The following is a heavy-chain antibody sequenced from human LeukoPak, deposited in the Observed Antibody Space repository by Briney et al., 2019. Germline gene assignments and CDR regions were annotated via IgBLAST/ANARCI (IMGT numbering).Heavy chain of an antibody. Sequence: SETLSLTCTVSGGSMSTSSYFWGWIRQPPGKGLEWIGSIYYSGSTYYNPSLKSRVTISVDTSKNQFSLKLSSVTAADTAVYYCARDPGVQRYCSGGSCSTLYYFDYWGQGTLVTVSS. V-gene: IGHV4-39*07. J-gene: IGHJ4*02. CDR3: ARDPGVQRYCSGGSCSTLYYFDY. CDR1: GGSMSTSSYF. D-gene: IGHD2-15*01. CDR2: IYYSGST.